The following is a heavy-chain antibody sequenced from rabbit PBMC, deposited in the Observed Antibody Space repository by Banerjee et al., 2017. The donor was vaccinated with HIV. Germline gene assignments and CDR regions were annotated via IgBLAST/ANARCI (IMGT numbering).Heavy chain of an antibody. CDR2: IDPVFGIT. J-gene: IGHJ3*01. Sequence: QSLEESGGDLVKPGASLTLTCTASGFSFSSSDYMCWVRQAPGKGLEWIGYIDPVFGITYYANWVNGRFTISSHNAQNTLVLQLNSLTAADTATYFCARDGTGGSYFALWGQGTLVTVS. CDR1: GFSFSSSDY. D-gene: IGHD8-1*01. V-gene: IGHV1S40*01. CDR3: ARDGTGGSYFAL.